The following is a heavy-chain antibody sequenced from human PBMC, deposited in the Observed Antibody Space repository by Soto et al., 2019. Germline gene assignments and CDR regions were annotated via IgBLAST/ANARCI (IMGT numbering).Heavy chain of an antibody. D-gene: IGHD6-13*01. CDR3: ARAASAGTFTLATDY. CDR1: GFTFSSYA. J-gene: IGHJ4*02. Sequence: QVQLVESGGGVVPPGRSLRLSCAASGFTFSSYAMHRVRQAPGKGLVWVAVISYDGSNKHYADSVKGRFTISRDNSKNTLYVQMNSLRAEDTAVYYCARAASAGTFTLATDYWGQGTLVTVSS. V-gene: IGHV3-30-3*01. CDR2: ISYDGSNK.